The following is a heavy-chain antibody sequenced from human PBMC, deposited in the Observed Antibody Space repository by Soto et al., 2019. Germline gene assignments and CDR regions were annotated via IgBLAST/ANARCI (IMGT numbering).Heavy chain of an antibody. CDR1: GFTLSSYW. D-gene: IGHD6-19*01. J-gene: IGHJ4*02. CDR2: TRQDGGQS. CDR3: VGDGSTGWHFDS. V-gene: IGHV3-7*01. Sequence: GGSLRLSCEASGFTLSSYWMSWIRQAPGKGLEWVANTRQDGGQSYLVDSVQGRFTISRDNAKNSVCLQMNSLRAEDTAVYYCVGDGSTGWHFDSWGQGTLVTVSS.